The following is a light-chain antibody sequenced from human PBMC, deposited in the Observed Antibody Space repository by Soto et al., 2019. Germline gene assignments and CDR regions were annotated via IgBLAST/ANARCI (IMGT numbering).Light chain of an antibody. Sequence: IVVTQSPATLSVSPGDRATLSCRASQSVSSNLAWYQQKPGQAPRLLIYGASTRATGIPDRFSGGGSGTDFTLTISRLEPEDFAAYYCQQYHNSPPTFGQGTKVDIK. CDR1: QSVSSN. CDR2: GAS. V-gene: IGKV3-15*01. J-gene: IGKJ1*01. CDR3: QQYHNSPPT.